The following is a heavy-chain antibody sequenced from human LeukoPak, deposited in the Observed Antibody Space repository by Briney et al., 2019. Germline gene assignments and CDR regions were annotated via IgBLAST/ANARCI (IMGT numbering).Heavy chain of an antibody. Sequence: PSETLSLTCAVYGGSFSGYYWSWIRQPPGKGLEWIGEINHSGSTNYNPSLKSRVTISVDTSKNQFSLKLSSVTAADTAVYYCARHVYYDSSGPDYYYMDVWGKGTTVTISS. CDR1: GGSFSGYY. V-gene: IGHV4-34*01. CDR2: INHSGST. D-gene: IGHD3-22*01. CDR3: ARHVYYDSSGPDYYYMDV. J-gene: IGHJ6*03.